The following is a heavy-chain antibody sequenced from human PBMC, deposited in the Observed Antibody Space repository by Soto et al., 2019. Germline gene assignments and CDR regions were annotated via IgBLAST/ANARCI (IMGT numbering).Heavy chain of an antibody. Sequence: QVQLQESGPGLVKPSETLSLTCTVSGASVSSGNYYWSWIRQPPGKGLECIGYISYSGSTNYNPSLKSRVTISIDTSKHQFSLKLSSVAAAGTAVYHWASGSGSYYAYWGQGTLVTVSS. J-gene: IGHJ4*02. CDR3: ASGSGSYYAY. V-gene: IGHV4-61*01. CDR1: GASVSSGNYY. D-gene: IGHD1-26*01. CDR2: ISYSGST.